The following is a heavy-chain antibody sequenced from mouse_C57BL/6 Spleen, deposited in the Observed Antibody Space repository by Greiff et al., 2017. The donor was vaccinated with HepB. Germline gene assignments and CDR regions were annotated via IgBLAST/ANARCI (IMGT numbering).Heavy chain of an antibody. CDR3: ARGQLRLRPFAY. J-gene: IGHJ3*01. Sequence: QQSCKASGYTFTSYWMQWVRQRPGQGLEWIGEIDPSDSYTNYNQKFKGKATFTVDTSSSTAYMQLSSLTSEDSAVYYRARGQLRLRPFAYWGQGTLVTVSA. CDR1: GYTFTSYW. V-gene: IGHV1-50*01. CDR2: IDPSDSYT. D-gene: IGHD3-2*02.